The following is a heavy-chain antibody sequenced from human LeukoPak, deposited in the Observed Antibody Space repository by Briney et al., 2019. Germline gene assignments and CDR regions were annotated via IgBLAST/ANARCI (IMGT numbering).Heavy chain of an antibody. CDR3: AKSITMVRGVIRSVGFDP. D-gene: IGHD3-10*01. Sequence: ASVKVSCKASGYTFTSYDINWVRQATGQGLEWMGWMNPNSGNTGYEQKFQGRGTMTRNTSISTAYMELSSLRSEDTAVYYCAKSITMVRGVIRSVGFDPWGQGTLVTVSP. V-gene: IGHV1-8*01. CDR1: GYTFTSYD. CDR2: MNPNSGNT. J-gene: IGHJ5*02.